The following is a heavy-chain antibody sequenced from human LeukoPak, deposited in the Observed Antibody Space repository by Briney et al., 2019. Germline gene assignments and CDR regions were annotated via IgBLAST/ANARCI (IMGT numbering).Heavy chain of an antibody. J-gene: IGHJ4*02. V-gene: IGHV4-39*02. Sequence: SETLSLTCTVSGGSISNYYWSWIRQPPGRGLEWIGSIYYSGSTYYNPSLKSRVTISVDTSKNQFSLKLSSVTAADTAVYYCARDPVGGSTIFDYWGQGTLVTVSS. CDR1: GGSISNYY. CDR2: IYYSGST. CDR3: ARDPVGGSTIFDY. D-gene: IGHD1-26*01.